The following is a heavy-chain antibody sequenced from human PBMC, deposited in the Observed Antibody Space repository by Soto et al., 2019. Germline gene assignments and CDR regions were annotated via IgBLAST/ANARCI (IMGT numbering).Heavy chain of an antibody. D-gene: IGHD5-12*01. J-gene: IGHJ4*02. CDR1: GGSISSSSYY. CDR3: ARHALGAIVATNNFDY. CDR2: IYYSGST. Sequence: SETLSLTCTVSGGSISSSSYYWGWIRQPPGKGLEWIGSIYYSGSTYYNPSLKSRVTISVDTSKNQFSLKLSSVTAADTAVYYCARHALGAIVATNNFDYWGQGTLVTVSS. V-gene: IGHV4-39*01.